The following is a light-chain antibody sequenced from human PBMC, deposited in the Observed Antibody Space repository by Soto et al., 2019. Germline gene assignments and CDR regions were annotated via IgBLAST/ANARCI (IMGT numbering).Light chain of an antibody. CDR2: AAS. CDR3: QQLKNYSPIT. V-gene: IGKV1-9*01. J-gene: IGKJ5*01. Sequence: IQLTQSTSSLSACVVDIFTIACRASQGISTYLAWYQQKPGKAPKVLIYAASTLQSGVPSRFSGSGSGTEFTLTISSLQPEDFATYYCQQLKNYSPITFGQGTRLEI. CDR1: QGISTY.